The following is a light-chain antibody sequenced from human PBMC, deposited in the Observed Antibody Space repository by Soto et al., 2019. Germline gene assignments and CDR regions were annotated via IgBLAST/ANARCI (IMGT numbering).Light chain of an antibody. CDR3: QQYGSSPGT. Sequence: EVVLTQSPGTLSLSPGERATLSCRASQSVSSYIAWYQQKPGQAPRLLISGASSRATGIPDRFSGSGSETDLTLTIRRLEAEDFAVYYCQQYGSSPGTCGGGTKVEIK. CDR2: GAS. CDR1: QSVSSY. V-gene: IGKV3-20*01. J-gene: IGKJ4*01.